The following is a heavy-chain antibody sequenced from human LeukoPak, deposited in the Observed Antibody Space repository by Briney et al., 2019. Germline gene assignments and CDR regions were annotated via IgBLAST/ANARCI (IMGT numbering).Heavy chain of an antibody. Sequence: SETLSLTCTVSGGSISSGSYYWSWIRQPAGKGLEWIGRIYTSGSTNYNPSLKSRVTTSVDTSKNQFSLKLSSVTAADTAVYYCARDYCSSTSCYFDNWFDPWGQGTLVTVSS. V-gene: IGHV4-61*02. CDR1: GGSISSGSYY. D-gene: IGHD2-2*01. CDR2: IYTSGST. CDR3: ARDYCSSTSCYFDNWFDP. J-gene: IGHJ5*02.